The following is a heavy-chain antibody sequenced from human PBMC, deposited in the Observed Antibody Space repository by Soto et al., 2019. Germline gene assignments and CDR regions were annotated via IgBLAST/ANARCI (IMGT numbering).Heavy chain of an antibody. Sequence: GASVKVSCKASGGTFSSYAISWVRQAPGQGLEWMGWMNPNSGNTGYAQKFQGRVTMTRNTSISTAYMELSSLRSEDTAVYYCARGLLTAKKVVPAATSGYWGQGTLVTVSS. CDR2: MNPNSGNT. CDR3: ARGLLTAKKVVPAATSGY. D-gene: IGHD2-2*01. CDR1: GGTFSSYA. J-gene: IGHJ4*02. V-gene: IGHV1-8*02.